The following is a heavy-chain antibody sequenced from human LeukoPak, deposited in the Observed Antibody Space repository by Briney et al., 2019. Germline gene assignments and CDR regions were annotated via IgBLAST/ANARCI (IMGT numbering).Heavy chain of an antibody. Sequence: SETLSLTCTVSGGSISSSSSYWGWIRQPPGKGLEWIGEINHSGSTNYNPSLKSRVTISVDTSKNQFSLKLSSVTAADTAVYYCARGGVAARIRNKSARIGVTHAFDIWGQGTMVTVSS. CDR3: ARGGVAARIRNKSARIGVTHAFDI. J-gene: IGHJ3*02. CDR1: GGSISSSSSY. V-gene: IGHV4-39*07. CDR2: INHSGST. D-gene: IGHD6-6*01.